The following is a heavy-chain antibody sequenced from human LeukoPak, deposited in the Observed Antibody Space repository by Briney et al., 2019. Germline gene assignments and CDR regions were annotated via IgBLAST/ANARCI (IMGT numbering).Heavy chain of an antibody. CDR3: AKGLSWGSGSYLRFDY. Sequence: GGSLRLSCAASGFTFSSYAMSWVRQAPGKGLEWVSAISGSGGSTYYADSVKGRFTISRDNSKNTLYLQMNSLRAEDTAVYYCAKGLSWGSGSYLRFDYWGQGTLVTVSS. CDR1: GFTFSSYA. J-gene: IGHJ4*02. D-gene: IGHD3-10*01. CDR2: ISGSGGST. V-gene: IGHV3-23*01.